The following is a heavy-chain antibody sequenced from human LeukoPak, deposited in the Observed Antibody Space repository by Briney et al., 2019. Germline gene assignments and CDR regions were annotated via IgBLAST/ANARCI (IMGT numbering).Heavy chain of an antibody. Sequence: GGSLRPSCAASGFTFSSYWMHWVRQAPGKGLVWVSRINSDGSSTSYADSVKGRFTISRDNAKNTLYLQMNSLRAEDTAVYYCARPIYYYDSSGLLDYWGQGTLVTVSS. CDR2: INSDGSST. D-gene: IGHD3-22*01. J-gene: IGHJ4*02. V-gene: IGHV3-74*01. CDR1: GFTFSSYW. CDR3: ARPIYYYDSSGLLDY.